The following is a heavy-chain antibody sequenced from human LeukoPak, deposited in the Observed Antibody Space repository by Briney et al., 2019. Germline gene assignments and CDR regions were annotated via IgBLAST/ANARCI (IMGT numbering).Heavy chain of an antibody. CDR1: GYTFTGYY. V-gene: IGHV1-2*02. D-gene: IGHD1-26*01. CDR3: AKDSGRPYHFDY. CDR2: INPNSGGT. Sequence: GASVKVSCKASGYTFTGYYMSWVRQAPGQGLEWMGWINPNSGGTNYAQKFQGRVTMTRDTSITTAYMELSSLRSDDTAVYYCAKDSGRPYHFDYWGQGTLVSVSS. J-gene: IGHJ4*02.